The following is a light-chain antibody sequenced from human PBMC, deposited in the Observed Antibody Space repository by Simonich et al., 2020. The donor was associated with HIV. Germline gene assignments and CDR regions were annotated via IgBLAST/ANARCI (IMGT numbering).Light chain of an antibody. CDR1: QDISNY. Sequence: DSQMTQSPSSLSASVGDRVTITCQASQDISNYLNWYQQKPGKAPKLLIYEVSNFETGVPSRFSGSGSGTDFTFTISSLQPEDIATYYCQQYDNLPSITFGQGTRLEFK. CDR2: EVS. CDR3: QQYDNLPSIT. J-gene: IGKJ5*01. V-gene: IGKV1-33*01.